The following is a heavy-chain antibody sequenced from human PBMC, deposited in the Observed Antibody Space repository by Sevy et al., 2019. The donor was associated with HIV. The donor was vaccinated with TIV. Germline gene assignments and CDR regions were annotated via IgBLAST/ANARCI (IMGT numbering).Heavy chain of an antibody. V-gene: IGHV3-7*03. D-gene: IGHD4-17*01. Sequence: GGSLRLSCAASGFTFSSYWMSWVRQAPGKGLEWVANIKQDGSEKYYVDSVKGRFTISRDNAKNSLYLQMNSLRAEDTAVCYCARVVNYGDYYFEYWGQGTLVTVSS. J-gene: IGHJ4*02. CDR3: ARVVNYGDYYFEY. CDR1: GFTFSSYW. CDR2: IKQDGSEK.